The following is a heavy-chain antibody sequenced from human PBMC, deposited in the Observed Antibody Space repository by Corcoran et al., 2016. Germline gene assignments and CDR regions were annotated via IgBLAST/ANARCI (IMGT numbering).Heavy chain of an antibody. CDR1: GFTFSSYG. CDR2: ISYDGSNK. Sequence: QVQLVESGGGVVQPGRSLRLSCAASGFTFSSYGMHWVRQAPGKGLEWVAVISYDGSNKYYADSVKGRFTISRDNSKNTLYLQMNSLRAEYTAVYYCAKAPYYDSSGYYVDWGQGTLVTVSS. J-gene: IGHJ4*02. CDR3: AKAPYYDSSGYYVD. D-gene: IGHD3-22*01. V-gene: IGHV3-30*18.